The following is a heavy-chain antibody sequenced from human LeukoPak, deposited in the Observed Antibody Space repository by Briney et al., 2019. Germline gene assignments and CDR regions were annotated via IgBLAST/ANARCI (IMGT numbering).Heavy chain of an antibody. V-gene: IGHV3-30*03. D-gene: IGHD3-3*01. J-gene: IGHJ3*01. Sequence: GGSLRLSCAASGFTFSSYGMHWVRQAPGKGLEWVAVISYDGSNKYYADSVKGRFTISRDNSKNTLYLQMSSLRAEDTAVYYCARAEEDVGVLNCAFDFWGQGTLVTVSS. CDR1: GFTFSSYG. CDR3: ARAEEDVGVLNCAFDF. CDR2: ISYDGSNK.